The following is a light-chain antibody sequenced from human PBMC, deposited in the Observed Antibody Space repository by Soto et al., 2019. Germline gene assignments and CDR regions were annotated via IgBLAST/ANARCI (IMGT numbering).Light chain of an antibody. V-gene: IGLV1-47*01. CDR3: AAWDDSLSGHVV. J-gene: IGLJ2*01. CDR1: SSNIGSNY. CDR2: RNN. Sequence: QPVLTQPPSASGTPGQRVTISCSGSSSNIGSNYVYWYQQLPGTAPKLLTYRNNQRPSGVPDRFSGSKSGTSASLAISGLRSEDEADYYCAAWDDSLSGHVVFGGGTKLTVL.